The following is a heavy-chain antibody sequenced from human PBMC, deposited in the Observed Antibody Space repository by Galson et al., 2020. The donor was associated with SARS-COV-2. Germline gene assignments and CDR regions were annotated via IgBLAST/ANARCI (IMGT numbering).Heavy chain of an antibody. CDR1: GGSISSYH. Sequence: SETLSLTCTVSGGSISSYHWSWIRQPPGKGLEWIAYIYYSGSTKYNPSLKSRVTISVDTSKNQFSLKLNSVTAADTALYYCATGGQGGSGFQHWGQGTLVTVSS. CDR3: ATGGQGGSGFQH. J-gene: IGHJ1*01. V-gene: IGHV4-59*01. D-gene: IGHD3-10*01. CDR2: IYYSGST.